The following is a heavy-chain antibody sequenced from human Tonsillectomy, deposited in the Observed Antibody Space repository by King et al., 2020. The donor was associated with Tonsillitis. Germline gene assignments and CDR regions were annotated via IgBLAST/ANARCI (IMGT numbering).Heavy chain of an antibody. CDR2: IYYSGST. J-gene: IGHJ4*02. Sequence: QLQESGPGLVKPSETLSLTCTVSGGSISSSSYYWGWIRQPPGKGLEWIGGIYYSGSTYYNPSLKSRVTMSVDTSNNQFSLKLSSVTAADTAVYYCARGSRLGIYYFDYWGQGTLVTVSS. CDR1: GGSISSSSYY. D-gene: IGHD3-22*01. CDR3: ARGSRLGIYYFDY. V-gene: IGHV4-39*01.